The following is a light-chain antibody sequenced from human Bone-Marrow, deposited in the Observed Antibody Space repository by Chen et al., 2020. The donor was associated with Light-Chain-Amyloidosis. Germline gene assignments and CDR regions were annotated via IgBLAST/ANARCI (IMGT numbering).Light chain of an antibody. J-gene: IGLJ1*01. CDR1: SSNIGINY. CDR3: GAGYGSVSGYV. Sequence: QSVLPQPPSASGTPGQRVTISCSGASSNIGINYVYWYQHFPGAAPNLLIHRNNQRPSGVPNRFLASEPGSSAFLAIRVLRSGAEADDYWGAGYGSVSGYVFGTGTKVIVL. V-gene: IGLV1-47*01. CDR2: RNN.